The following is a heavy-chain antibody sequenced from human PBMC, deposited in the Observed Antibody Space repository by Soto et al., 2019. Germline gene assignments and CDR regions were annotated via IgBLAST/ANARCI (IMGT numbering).Heavy chain of an antibody. CDR1: GFTFSTYE. CDR3: VRDTMRASAAASLVY. J-gene: IGHJ4*02. CDR2: ISVSGNII. Sequence: GGSLRLSCAASGFTFSTYEFNWVRQAPGRGLEWISYISVSGNIIKYADSVKGRFTISRDNAENSLHLHMSSLRVDDTAVYFCVRDTMRASAAASLVYWGQGTQVTVSS. D-gene: IGHD6-13*01. V-gene: IGHV3-48*03.